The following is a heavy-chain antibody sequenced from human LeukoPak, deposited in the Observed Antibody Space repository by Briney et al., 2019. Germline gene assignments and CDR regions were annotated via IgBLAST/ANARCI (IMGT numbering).Heavy chain of an antibody. J-gene: IGHJ5*02. CDR2: INHSGST. CDR1: GGSFGGYY. CDR3: ARGEYCSSTSCYYWRPNNWFDP. V-gene: IGHV4-34*01. D-gene: IGHD2-2*01. Sequence: SETLSLTCAVYGGSFGGYYWSWIRQPPGKGLEWIGEINHSGSTNYNPSLKSRVTISVDTSKNQFSLKLSSVTAADTAVYYCARGEYCSSTSCYYWRPNNWFDPWGQGTLVTVSS.